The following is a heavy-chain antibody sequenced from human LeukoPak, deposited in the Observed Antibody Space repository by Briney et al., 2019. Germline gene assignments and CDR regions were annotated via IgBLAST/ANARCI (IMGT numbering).Heavy chain of an antibody. J-gene: IGHJ4*02. Sequence: GGSLRLSCAASGFTFSSYSMNWVRQAPGKGLEWVAVISYDGSNKYYADSVKGRFTISRDNSKNTLYLQMNSLRAEDTAVYYCARDLGYCSSTSCSLDYWGQGTLVTVSS. CDR3: ARDLGYCSSTSCSLDY. V-gene: IGHV3-30*03. CDR1: GFTFSSYS. D-gene: IGHD2-2*01. CDR2: ISYDGSNK.